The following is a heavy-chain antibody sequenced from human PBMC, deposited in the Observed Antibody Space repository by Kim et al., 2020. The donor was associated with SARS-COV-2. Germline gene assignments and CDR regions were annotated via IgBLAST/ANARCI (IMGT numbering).Heavy chain of an antibody. Sequence: GGSLRLSCAASGFTFAAYGMSWVRQAPGKGLEWVSSIGINGGTFYADSVKGRFTISRDNSKNTLYLQMNSLRVEDSAPYYCASRTIYNYYWGQGTLVTVS. J-gene: IGHJ4*02. CDR2: IGINGGT. CDR1: GFTFAAYG. CDR3: ASRTIYNYY. V-gene: IGHV3-23*01. D-gene: IGHD3-3*01.